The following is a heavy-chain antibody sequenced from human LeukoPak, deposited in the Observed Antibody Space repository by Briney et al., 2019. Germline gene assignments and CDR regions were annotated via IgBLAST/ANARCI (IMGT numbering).Heavy chain of an antibody. V-gene: IGHV3-23*01. CDR2: ISGSGGST. Sequence: GGSLRLSCAASGFTFSSYAMSWVRQAPGKGMEWVSAISGSGGSTYYADSVKGRFTISRDNSKNTLYLQMNSLRAEDTAVYYCAKDSAAGPENFDYWGQGTLVTVSS. CDR3: AKDSAAGPENFDY. CDR1: GFTFSSYA. D-gene: IGHD6-13*01. J-gene: IGHJ4*02.